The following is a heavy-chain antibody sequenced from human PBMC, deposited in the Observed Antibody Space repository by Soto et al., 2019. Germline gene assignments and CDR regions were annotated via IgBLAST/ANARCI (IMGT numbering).Heavy chain of an antibody. CDR3: AKGDNLGPKTGYAFDP. J-gene: IGHJ5*02. Sequence: SQTLSLPCAISGDSVSSNTASWNWIRQSPSRGLDWLGRTYFRSKRYNDYAVSVKSRIIINPDTSNNQFSLQLNSVTPEDTAVYFCAKGDNLGPKTGYAFDPWGQGIMVTVSS. D-gene: IGHD5-12*01. CDR2: TYFRSKRYN. V-gene: IGHV6-1*01. CDR1: GDSVSSNTAS.